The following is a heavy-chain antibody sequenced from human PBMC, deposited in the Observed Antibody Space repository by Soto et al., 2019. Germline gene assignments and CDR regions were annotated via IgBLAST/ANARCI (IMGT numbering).Heavy chain of an antibody. D-gene: IGHD2-2*02. CDR2: ISGSGGNT. Sequence: EVQVLESGGGSVQPGGSLRLSCAASGFTFRNHAMSWVRQAPGKGLEWVSAISGSGGNTYYADSVKGRFTISRDNSKNTVYLQVNSLRAEDTAVYYCARDGHEGYCSSTSCYTFDYWGQGTLVTVSS. J-gene: IGHJ4*02. CDR1: GFTFRNHA. CDR3: ARDGHEGYCSSTSCYTFDY. V-gene: IGHV3-23*01.